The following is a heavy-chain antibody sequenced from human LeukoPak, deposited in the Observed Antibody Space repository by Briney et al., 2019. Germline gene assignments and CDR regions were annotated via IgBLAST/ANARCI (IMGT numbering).Heavy chain of an antibody. CDR1: GFTFSSYS. D-gene: IGHD4-17*01. CDR3: ARDSDPTTTTVTTPGDY. CDR2: ISYDGSNK. Sequence: WGSLRLSCAASGFTFSSYSMHWVRQAPGKGLGWVAVISYDGSNKYYADSVKGRFTISRDNSKNTLYLQMNSLRAEDTAVYYCARDSDPTTTTVTTPGDYWGQGTLVTVSS. V-gene: IGHV3-30-3*01. J-gene: IGHJ4*02.